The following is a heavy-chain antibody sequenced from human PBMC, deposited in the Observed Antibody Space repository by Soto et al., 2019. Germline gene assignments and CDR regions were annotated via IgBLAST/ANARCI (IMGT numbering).Heavy chain of an antibody. CDR2: IWYDGRDT. D-gene: IGHD3-10*01. V-gene: IGHV3-33*01. J-gene: IGHJ4*02. CDR3: VRNTNYYLDY. Sequence: GGSLRLSCAASGFTFSSNGMHWVRQAPGKGLEWVAMIWYDGRDTNFVDSVKGRFTVSRDNSKNTLYLQMNSLRAEDTAVYYCVRNTNYYLDYWGQGTLVTVSS. CDR1: GFTFSSNG.